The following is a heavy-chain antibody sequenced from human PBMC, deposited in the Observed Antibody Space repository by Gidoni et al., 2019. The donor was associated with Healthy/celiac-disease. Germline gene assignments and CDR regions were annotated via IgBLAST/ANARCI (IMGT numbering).Heavy chain of an antibody. Sequence: QLQLQESGPGLVKPSETLSLTCTVSGGSISSSSYYWGWIRQPPGKGLEWIGSIYYSGSTYYNPSLKSRVTISVDTSKNQFSLKLSSVTAADTAVYYCARLGDIVVVPAAMVDYWGQGTLVTVSS. CDR2: IYYSGST. CDR1: GGSISSSSYY. D-gene: IGHD2-2*01. V-gene: IGHV4-39*01. J-gene: IGHJ4*02. CDR3: ARLGDIVVVPAAMVDY.